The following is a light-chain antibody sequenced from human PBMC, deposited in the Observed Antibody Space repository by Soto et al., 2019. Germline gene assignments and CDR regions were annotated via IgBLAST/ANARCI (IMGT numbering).Light chain of an antibody. J-gene: IGLJ1*01. CDR2: AVS. CDR1: ASDVGGYNY. Sequence: QSVRTQPASVSGSPGQSITISCTGTASDVGGYNYVSWYQQHPGKAPKLMIHAVSNRPSGISSRFSGSKSGNTASLTISGLQSEDEADYFCCSYTSRTTYVFGTGTKVTVL. CDR3: CSYTSRTTYV. V-gene: IGLV2-14*01.